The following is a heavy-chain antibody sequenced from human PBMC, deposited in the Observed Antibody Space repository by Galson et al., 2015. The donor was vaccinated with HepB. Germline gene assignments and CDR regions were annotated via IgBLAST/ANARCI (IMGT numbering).Heavy chain of an antibody. CDR1: GDSINCHY. Sequence: ETLSLTCTVSGDSINCHYWTWIRQPPGKALEWIGYIFYLGNTNYNPSLKGRLTISVDTSKAQVYLELTSVTAADTAVYYCAREADDYGDYVKAYDVWGQGTMVTVS. V-gene: IGHV4-59*11. CDR2: IFYLGNT. D-gene: IGHD4-17*01. J-gene: IGHJ3*01. CDR3: AREADDYGDYVKAYDV.